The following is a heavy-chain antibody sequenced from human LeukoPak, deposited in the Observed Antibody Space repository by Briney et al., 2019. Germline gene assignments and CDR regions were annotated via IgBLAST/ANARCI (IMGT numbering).Heavy chain of an antibody. CDR3: ARDFVETGVVGFDM. J-gene: IGHJ3*02. CDR1: GDSIGTYF. Sequence: SETLSLTCTVSGDSIGTYFWNWIRQSAGEGLEWIGHVFDGGRTNYNPSLKGRVTISVDTSRNLFSLRLSSVTAADTAVYYCARDFVETGVVGFDMWGQGTMVTVSS. CDR2: VFDGGRT. D-gene: IGHD2-8*02. V-gene: IGHV4-4*07.